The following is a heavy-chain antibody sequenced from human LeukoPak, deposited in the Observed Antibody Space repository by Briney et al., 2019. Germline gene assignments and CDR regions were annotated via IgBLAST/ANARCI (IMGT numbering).Heavy chain of an antibody. CDR1: GGSMSSYY. D-gene: IGHD2-15*01. J-gene: IGHJ6*02. Sequence: SETLSLTCAVSGGSMSSYYWSWVRQPPGKGLEWIGYIFYSGSTNYNPSLKSRVTISVDTSKNQFSLKLSSVTAADTAVYYCARTLDCSSSSCSYGMDVWGQGTTVTVPS. CDR3: ARTLDCSSSSCSYGMDV. V-gene: IGHV4-59*08. CDR2: IFYSGST.